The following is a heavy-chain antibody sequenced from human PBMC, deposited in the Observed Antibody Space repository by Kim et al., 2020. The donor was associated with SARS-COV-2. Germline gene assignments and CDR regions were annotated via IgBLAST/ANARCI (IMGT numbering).Heavy chain of an antibody. CDR1: GYTFTSYY. CDR2: INPSGGST. V-gene: IGHV1-46*01. CDR3: ARDPIFGVVPGRGYYYGMDV. Sequence: ASVKVSCKASGYTFTSYYMHWVRQAPGQGLEWMGIINPSGGSTSYAQKFQGRVTMTRDTSTSTVYMELSSLRSEDTAVYYCARDPIFGVVPGRGYYYGMDVWGQGTTVTVSS. D-gene: IGHD3-3*01. J-gene: IGHJ6*02.